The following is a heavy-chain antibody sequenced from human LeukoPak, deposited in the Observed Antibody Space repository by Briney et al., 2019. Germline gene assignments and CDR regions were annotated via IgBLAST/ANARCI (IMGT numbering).Heavy chain of an antibody. CDR3: ARRDYLDHFYYIDV. CDR1: GGSISSSSYY. V-gene: IGHV4-39*02. J-gene: IGHJ6*03. Sequence: PSETLSLTCTVSGGSISSSSYYWGWIRQPPGKGLEWIGSIYYSGSTYYNPSLKSRVTISVDTSKNHFSLKLSSVTAADTAVYYCARRDYLDHFYYIDVWDKGNTVTDSS. CDR2: IYYSGST. D-gene: IGHD3-10*01.